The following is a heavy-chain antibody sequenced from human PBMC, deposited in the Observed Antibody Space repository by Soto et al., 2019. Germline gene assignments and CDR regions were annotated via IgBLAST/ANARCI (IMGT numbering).Heavy chain of an antibody. D-gene: IGHD2-15*01. V-gene: IGHV4-31*03. CDR1: GGSISSSGYY. Sequence: SETLSLTCTVSGGSISSSGYYWSWIRQHPGKGLEWIGYIYYSGSTYYNPSLKSRVTISVDTSKNQFSLKLSSVTAADTAVYYCARDLGGYCSGGSCYSGGAFDIWGQGTMVTVSS. J-gene: IGHJ3*02. CDR3: ARDLGGYCSGGSCYSGGAFDI. CDR2: IYYSGST.